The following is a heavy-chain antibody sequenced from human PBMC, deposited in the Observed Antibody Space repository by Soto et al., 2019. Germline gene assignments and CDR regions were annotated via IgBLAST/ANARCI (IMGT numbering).Heavy chain of an antibody. V-gene: IGHV3-23*01. D-gene: IGHD2-2*01. Sequence: PGWSLRLSCTASAFTFKTFAMSWVRQAPGQGLEWVSAISGSGGNTFYADSVKGRFTISRDDSKNTLHLQLNSLRAEDTAVYYCGKGFYATDYWGQGTLVTVSS. CDR1: AFTFKTFA. CDR2: ISGSGGNT. CDR3: GKGFYATDY. J-gene: IGHJ4*02.